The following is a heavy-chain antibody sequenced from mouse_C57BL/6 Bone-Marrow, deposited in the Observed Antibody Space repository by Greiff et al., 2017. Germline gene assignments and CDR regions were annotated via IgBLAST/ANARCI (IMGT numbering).Heavy chain of an antibody. CDR1: GYTFTDYE. Sequence: VKLVESGAELVRPGASVTLSCKASGYTFTDYEMHWVKQTPVHGLEWIGAIDPETGGTAYNQKFKGKAILTADKSSSTAYMELRSLTSEDSAVYYCTRRGAYGNFSWFAYWGQGTLVTVSA. CDR2: IDPETGGT. J-gene: IGHJ3*01. CDR3: TRRGAYGNFSWFAY. D-gene: IGHD2-1*01. V-gene: IGHV1-15*01.